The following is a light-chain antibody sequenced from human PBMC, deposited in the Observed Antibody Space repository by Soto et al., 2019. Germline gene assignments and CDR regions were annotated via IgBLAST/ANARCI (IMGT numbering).Light chain of an antibody. CDR3: QQYDEGPLT. CDR1: QNVNTR. J-gene: IGKJ4*01. CDR2: DAF. Sequence: EKVMTHAPATLSVSPGERATLSCRASQNVNTRLAWYQQKPGQAPRLLIYDAFTRATGIPARFSGSASGTEYTLTISSLQSEDFAVYYCQQYDEGPLTFGGGTKVEIK. V-gene: IGKV3-15*01.